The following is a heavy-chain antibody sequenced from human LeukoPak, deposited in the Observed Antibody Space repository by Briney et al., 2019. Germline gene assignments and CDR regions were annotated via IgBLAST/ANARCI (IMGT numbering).Heavy chain of an antibody. CDR3: ARVSDDSGWNFDY. Sequence: ASVKVSCKASGYTFTGYAIHGVRQAPGQRLEWMGWINAGNGNRKYSQKFQDRVTITREPSATTAYMELNSLTSEDTAVYYCARVSDDSGWNFDYWGQGTLVTVSS. J-gene: IGHJ4*02. CDR2: INAGNGNR. CDR1: GYTFTGYA. V-gene: IGHV1-3*01. D-gene: IGHD6-19*01.